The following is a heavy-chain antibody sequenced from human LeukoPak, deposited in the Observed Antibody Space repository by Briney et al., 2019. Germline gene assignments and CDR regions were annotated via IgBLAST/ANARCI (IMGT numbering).Heavy chain of an antibody. J-gene: IGHJ4*02. CDR3: ARRRAVPGFYYFDY. V-gene: IGHV4-59*08. CDR1: GGSVSTSY. D-gene: IGHD2/OR15-2a*01. Sequence: PSETLSLTCTVSGGSVSTSYWSWIRQPPGKGPECIGYIAYSVTTNYNPSLKSRVTISLDTSKTQFSLTLTSVTAADTAVYYCARRRAVPGFYYFDYWGQGALVTVSS. CDR2: IAYSVTT.